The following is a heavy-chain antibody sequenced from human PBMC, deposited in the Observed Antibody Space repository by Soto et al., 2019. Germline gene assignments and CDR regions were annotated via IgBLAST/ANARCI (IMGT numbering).Heavy chain of an antibody. Sequence: QVQLVESGGGVVQPGRSLRLSCAASGFTFSNYGRHWVRQAPGKGLEWVAIISYDGDNEYYADSVRGRFTISRDNSKNTLYLQTSSLRHEDTAVYYCAKDGGPVYCNSPGYSAKHFDYWGQGTLVTVSS. CDR1: GFTFSNYG. CDR3: AKDGGPVYCNSPGYSAKHFDY. CDR2: ISYDGDNE. D-gene: IGHD2-2*01. V-gene: IGHV3-30*18. J-gene: IGHJ4*02.